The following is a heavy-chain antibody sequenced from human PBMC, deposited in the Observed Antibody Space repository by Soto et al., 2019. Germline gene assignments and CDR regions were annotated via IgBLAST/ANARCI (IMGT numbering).Heavy chain of an antibody. D-gene: IGHD3-16*02. Sequence: SETLSLTCTVSGGSISSYYWSWIRQPPGKGLEWIGYIYYSGSTNYNPSLKSRVTISVDTSKNQFSLKLSSVTAADTAVYYCARLYDYIWGSYPPGAFDSWGQGTRVTVSS. CDR1: GGSISSYY. J-gene: IGHJ3*02. V-gene: IGHV4-59*08. CDR2: IYYSGST. CDR3: ARLYDYIWGSYPPGAFDS.